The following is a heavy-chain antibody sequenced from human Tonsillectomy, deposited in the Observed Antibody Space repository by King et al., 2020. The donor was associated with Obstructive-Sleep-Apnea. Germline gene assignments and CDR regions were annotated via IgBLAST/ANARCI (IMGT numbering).Heavy chain of an antibody. D-gene: IGHD2-15*01. Sequence: VQLVESGGGLVQPGGSLRLSCASSGFTFSSYAMSWVRQAPGQGLEWVSATSGSGGSTYYADSEQGRFTISRDNSKNTLYLQMNSLRAEDTAVYYCAKGGSNWFDPWGQGTLVTVSS. CDR2: TSGSGGST. V-gene: IGHV3-23*04. CDR3: AKGGSNWFDP. CDR1: GFTFSSYA. J-gene: IGHJ5*02.